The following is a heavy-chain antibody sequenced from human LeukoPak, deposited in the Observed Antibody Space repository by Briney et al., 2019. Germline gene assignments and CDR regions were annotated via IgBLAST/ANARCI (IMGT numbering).Heavy chain of an antibody. CDR3: ARGPYSYDSSGAFDI. V-gene: IGHV4-59*01. CDR2: IYYSGGT. Sequence: ASETLSLTCTVSGGSISSYYWSWIRQPPGKGLEWIGYIYYSGGTYYNPSLKSRVTISVDTSKNQFSLKLSSVTAADTAVYFCARGPYSYDSSGAFDIWGQGTMVTVSS. CDR1: GGSISSYY. J-gene: IGHJ3*02. D-gene: IGHD3-22*01.